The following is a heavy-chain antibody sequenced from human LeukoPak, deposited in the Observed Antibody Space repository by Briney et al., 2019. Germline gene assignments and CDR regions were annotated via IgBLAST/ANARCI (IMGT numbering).Heavy chain of an antibody. CDR3: ARKEVDSSGYFRNFDY. Sequence: ASVKVSCKASGYTFTTYGISWVRQAPGQGLEWMGWISVYSGNTNYAQKLQGRVTMTTDTSTSTAYMELMSLRSDDTAVYYCARKEVDSSGYFRNFDYWGQGTVVTVSS. D-gene: IGHD3-22*01. V-gene: IGHV1-18*01. J-gene: IGHJ4*02. CDR1: GYTFTTYG. CDR2: ISVYSGNT.